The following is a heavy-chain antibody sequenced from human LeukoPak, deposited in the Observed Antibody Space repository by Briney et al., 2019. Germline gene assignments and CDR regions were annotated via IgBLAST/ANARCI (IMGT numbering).Heavy chain of an antibody. J-gene: IGHJ4*02. CDR2: VDLLGRT. CDR1: GGSLSSYY. CDR3: AREGGPYRPLDY. Sequence: SETLSLTCTVSGGSLSSYYWSWIRQPAGKGLEWIGEVDLLGRTNYNPSLKSRVAISVDKSENHISLWLTSVTAADTAVYYCAREGGPYRPLDYSGQGTLVTVSS. V-gene: IGHV4-4*07.